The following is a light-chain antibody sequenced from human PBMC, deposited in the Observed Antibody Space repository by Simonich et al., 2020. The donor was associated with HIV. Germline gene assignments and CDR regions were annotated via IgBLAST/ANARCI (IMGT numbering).Light chain of an antibody. V-gene: IGKV3-15*01. CDR2: GAA. Sequence: EIVMTQSPATLSVSPGEGAPLPCRASHSVNGNLVWYQQGPGQTPRLLSYGAATRATGIPARFSGSGSGTEFTLTISSMQSEDFAVYFCQQCHTHPHTFGQGTKLEIQ. CDR1: HSVNGN. CDR3: QQCHTHPHT. J-gene: IGKJ2*01.